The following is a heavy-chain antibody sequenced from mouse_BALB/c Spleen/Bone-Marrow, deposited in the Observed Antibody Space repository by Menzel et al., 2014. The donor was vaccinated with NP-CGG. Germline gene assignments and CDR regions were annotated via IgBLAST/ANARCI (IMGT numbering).Heavy chain of an antibody. V-gene: IGHV14-3*02. CDR2: IDPAIFT. J-gene: IGHJ1*01. CDR1: GFNIKDTY. Sequence: EVQVVESGAELVKPGASVKLSCTASGFNIKDTYLHWVKQKPEQGLDWIGRIDPAIFTKYDPKVQGKATITADTSSNTAYLHLSSLTPEDTAVYYCASYRYGWYFDVWGAGTTVTVSS. D-gene: IGHD2-14*01. CDR3: ASYRYGWYFDV.